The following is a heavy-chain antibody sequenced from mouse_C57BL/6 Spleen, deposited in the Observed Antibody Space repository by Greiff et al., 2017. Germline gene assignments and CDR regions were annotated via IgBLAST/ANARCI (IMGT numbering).Heavy chain of an antibody. CDR2: IDPANGNT. V-gene: IGHV14-3*01. CDR3: ARSDYYGSSYVAGFAMDY. J-gene: IGHJ4*01. CDR1: GFNIKNTY. Sequence: EVQLQESVAELVRPGASVKLSCTASGFNIKNTYMHWVKQRPEQGLEWIGRIDPANGNTKYAPKFQGKATITADTSSNTAYLQLSSLTSEDTAIYYCARSDYYGSSYVAGFAMDYWGQGTSVTVSS. D-gene: IGHD1-1*01.